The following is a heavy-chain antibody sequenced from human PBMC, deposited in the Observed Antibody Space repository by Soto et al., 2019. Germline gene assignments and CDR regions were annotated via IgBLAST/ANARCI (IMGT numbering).Heavy chain of an antibody. CDR2: IYHSGST. V-gene: IGHV4-38-2*01. CDR1: GYSISSGYY. D-gene: IGHD2-2*01. CDR3: TRGWRDPARGDP. Sequence: SETLSLTCAVSGYSISSGYYWGWIRQPPGKGLEWIGSIYHSGSTYYNPSLKSRVTISVDTSKNQFSLKLTSVTAADPAVYYCTRGWRDPARGDPWGQGTLVTVSS. J-gene: IGHJ5*01.